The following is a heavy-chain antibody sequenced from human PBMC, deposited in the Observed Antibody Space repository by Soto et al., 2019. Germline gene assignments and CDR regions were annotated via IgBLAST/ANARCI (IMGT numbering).Heavy chain of an antibody. Sequence: PSETLSLTCAVYGGSFSGYYWSWIRQPPGKGLERIGEINHSGSTNYNPSLKSRVTISVDTSKNQFSLKLSSVTAADTAVYYCARSDRDGYNHFVYWGQGTLVTVSS. D-gene: IGHD5-12*01. V-gene: IGHV4-34*01. CDR1: GGSFSGYY. J-gene: IGHJ4*02. CDR3: ARSDRDGYNHFVY. CDR2: INHSGST.